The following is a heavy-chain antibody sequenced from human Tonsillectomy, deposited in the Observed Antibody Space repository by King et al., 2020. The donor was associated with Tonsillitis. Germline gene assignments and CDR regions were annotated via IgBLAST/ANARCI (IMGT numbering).Heavy chain of an antibody. CDR1: GFTFSSYW. CDR3: ARAPSGSYRPFWYQEREEYAFDI. Sequence: EVQLVESGGGLVQPGGSLRLSCAASGFTFSSYWMHWVRQAPGKGLVWVSRLSSDGSTTTYADSVKGRFTISRDNTENTLYLQMSSLRAEDTAVYYCARAPSGSYRPFWYQEREEYAFDIWGQGTMVTVSS. D-gene: IGHD1-26*01. CDR2: LSSDGSTT. J-gene: IGHJ3*02. V-gene: IGHV3-74*01.